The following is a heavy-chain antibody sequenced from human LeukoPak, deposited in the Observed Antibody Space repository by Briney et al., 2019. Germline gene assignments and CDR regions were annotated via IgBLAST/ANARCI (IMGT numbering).Heavy chain of an antibody. V-gene: IGHV3-48*03. CDR3: ARDRGGIGYYMDV. CDR1: GFTFSIYE. CDR2: IDTSGTTT. J-gene: IGHJ6*03. Sequence: GGSLRLSCAAYGFTFSIYEMNWVRQAPGKGLEWISYIDTSGTTTYYADSVKGRFTISRDNAKTSLYLQMNSLRAEDTALYYCARDRGGIGYYMDVWGKGTTVTVSS. D-gene: IGHD3-16*02.